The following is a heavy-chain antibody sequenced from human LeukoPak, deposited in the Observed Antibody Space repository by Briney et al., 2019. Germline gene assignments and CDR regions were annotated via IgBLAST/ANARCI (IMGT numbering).Heavy chain of an antibody. V-gene: IGHV7-4-1*02. CDR3: ARESYYDSSGYSTSNDY. J-gene: IGHJ4*02. CDR2: INTNTGNP. D-gene: IGHD3-22*01. CDR1: GYTFSSYD. Sequence: GASVKVSCKASGYTFSSYDINWVRQATGQGLEWMGWINTNTGNPTYAQGFTGRFVFSLDTSVSTAYLQISSLKAEDTAVYYCARESYYDSSGYSTSNDYWGQGTLVTVSS.